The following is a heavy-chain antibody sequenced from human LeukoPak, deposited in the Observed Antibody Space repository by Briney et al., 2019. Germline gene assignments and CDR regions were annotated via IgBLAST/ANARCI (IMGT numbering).Heavy chain of an antibody. D-gene: IGHD3-10*01. V-gene: IGHV3-7*01. CDR2: IKQDGSEK. J-gene: IGHJ4*02. CDR1: GFTFSSYW. CDR3: ARDPYYYGSGSPLV. Sequence: GGSLRLSCAASGFTFSSYWMSWVRQAPGKGLEWVANIKQDGSEKYYVDSVKGRFTISRDNAKNSLYLQMNSLRAEDTAVYYCARDPYYYGSGSPLVWGQGTLVTDSS.